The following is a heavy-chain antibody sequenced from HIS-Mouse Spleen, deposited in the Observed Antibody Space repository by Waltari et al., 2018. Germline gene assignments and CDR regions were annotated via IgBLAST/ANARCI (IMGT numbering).Heavy chain of an antibody. CDR1: GYTFTSYD. CDR3: ASYFYSSSDDAFDI. D-gene: IGHD6-6*01. Sequence: QVQLVQSGAEVKKPGASVKVSCKASGYTFTSYDINWVRQATGQGLEWMGWMNPNSGNTGDAQKFQGRVTMTRNTSISTAYMELSSLRSEDTAVYYCASYFYSSSDDAFDIWGQGTMVTVSS. J-gene: IGHJ3*02. V-gene: IGHV1-8*01. CDR2: MNPNSGNT.